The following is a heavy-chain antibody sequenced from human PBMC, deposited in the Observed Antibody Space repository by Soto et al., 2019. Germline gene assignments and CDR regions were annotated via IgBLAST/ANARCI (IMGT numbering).Heavy chain of an antibody. CDR2: IIPIFGTP. CDR3: AGRCDGTNCLAHFDY. J-gene: IGHJ4*02. D-gene: IGHD2-2*01. CDR1: GGTFNNYV. V-gene: IGHV1-69*06. Sequence: GASVKVSCKASGGTFNNYVINWVRQAPGQGLEWVAGIIPIFGTPNYAQKFQGRVTITADKSTSTAYMELNSLRSEDTAVYYCAGRCDGTNCLAHFDYWGQGTLVTVSS.